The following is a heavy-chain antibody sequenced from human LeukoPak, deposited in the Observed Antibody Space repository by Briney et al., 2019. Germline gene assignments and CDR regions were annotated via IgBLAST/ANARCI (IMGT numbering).Heavy chain of an antibody. Sequence: GGSLRLSRAASGFTFSSNWMSWVRQAPGKGLEWVANIKEDGSEKYYVDSVKGRFTISRDNAKNSLYLQMNSLRAEDTAVYYCAKGGGHFGEYYYMDVWGKGTTVTISS. D-gene: IGHD3-10*01. CDR1: GFTFSSNW. J-gene: IGHJ6*03. CDR2: IKEDGSEK. V-gene: IGHV3-7*01. CDR3: AKGGGHFGEYYYMDV.